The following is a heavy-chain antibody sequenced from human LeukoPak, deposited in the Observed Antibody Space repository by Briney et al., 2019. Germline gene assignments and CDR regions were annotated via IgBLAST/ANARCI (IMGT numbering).Heavy chain of an antibody. Sequence: PSETLSLTCTVSGGSISSYYWSWIRQPPGKGLEWIGYIYYSGSTNYNPSLKSRVTISVDTSKNQFSLKLSSVTAADTAVYYCARARRQTYYFDYWGQGTLVTVPS. CDR1: GGSISSYY. V-gene: IGHV4-59*01. CDR2: IYYSGST. CDR3: ARARRQTYYFDY. J-gene: IGHJ4*02.